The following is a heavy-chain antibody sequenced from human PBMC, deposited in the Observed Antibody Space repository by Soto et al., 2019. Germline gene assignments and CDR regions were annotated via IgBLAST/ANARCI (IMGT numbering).Heavy chain of an antibody. CDR2: ISGSGGST. CDR3: ANWFFDDILTRQFGYSDY. CDR1: GLTFSSYA. J-gene: IGHJ4*02. V-gene: IGHV3-23*01. D-gene: IGHD3-9*01. Sequence: PGGSLRVSCASSGLTFSSYAMSWVRQAPGKGLEWVSAISGSGGSTYYADSVKGRFTISRDNSKNTLYLQMNSLRAEDTAVYYCANWFFDDILTRQFGYSDYWGQGTLVTVSS.